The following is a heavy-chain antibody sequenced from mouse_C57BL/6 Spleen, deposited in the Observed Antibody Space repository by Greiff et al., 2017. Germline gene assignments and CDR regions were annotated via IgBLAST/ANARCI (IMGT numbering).Heavy chain of an antibody. J-gene: IGHJ2*01. D-gene: IGHD1-1*01. CDR1: GYAFSSSW. Sequence: VQLQESGPELVKPGASVKISCKASGYAFSSSWMNWVKQRPGQGLEWIGRIYPGDGDTNYNGKFKGKATLTADKSSSTAYMHLSSLTSEDSAVYFCAPITTVVASCDYWGQGTTLTVSS. CDR2: IYPGDGDT. V-gene: IGHV1-82*01. CDR3: APITTVVASCDY.